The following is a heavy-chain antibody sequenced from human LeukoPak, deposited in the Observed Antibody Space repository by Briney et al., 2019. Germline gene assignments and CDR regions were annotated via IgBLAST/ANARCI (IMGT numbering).Heavy chain of an antibody. J-gene: IGHJ4*02. CDR2: VSPYNDNT. V-gene: IGHV1-18*01. Sequence: ASVQVSCKASGYTFTSYGITWVRQAPGQGLEWMGWVSPYNDNTNYAQNLQDRVTMTTDISATTAYMELRSLRSDDTAVYYCARGSYEDYWGQGTLVTVSS. CDR1: GYTFTSYG. D-gene: IGHD3-16*01. CDR3: ARGSYEDY.